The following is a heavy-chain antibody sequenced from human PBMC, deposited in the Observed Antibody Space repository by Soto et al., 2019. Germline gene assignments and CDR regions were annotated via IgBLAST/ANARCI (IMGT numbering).Heavy chain of an antibody. V-gene: IGHV3-23*01. CDR3: ASRSSGWYFDY. CDR2: ISGSGGTT. J-gene: IGHJ4*02. D-gene: IGHD6-19*01. Sequence: GGSLRLSCVASGFTFSNYAMSWVRQAPGKGLEWVSGISGSGGTTYYADSVKGRFTISRDNSKNTLFLQMNSLRAGDTAVYYCASRSSGWYFDYWGQGTLVTVSS. CDR1: GFTFSNYA.